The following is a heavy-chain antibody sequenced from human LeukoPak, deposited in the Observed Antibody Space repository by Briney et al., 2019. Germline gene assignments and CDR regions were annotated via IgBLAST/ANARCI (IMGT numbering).Heavy chain of an antibody. J-gene: IGHJ4*02. Sequence: GGSLGLSCAASGFTFSSYEMNWVRQAPGKGLEWVSYISSSGSTIYYADSVKGRFTISRDNAKNSLYLQMNSLRAEDTAVYYCARSGDYEDNYWGQGTLVTVSS. CDR3: ARSGDYEDNY. D-gene: IGHD4-17*01. CDR1: GFTFSSYE. V-gene: IGHV3-48*03. CDR2: ISSSGSTI.